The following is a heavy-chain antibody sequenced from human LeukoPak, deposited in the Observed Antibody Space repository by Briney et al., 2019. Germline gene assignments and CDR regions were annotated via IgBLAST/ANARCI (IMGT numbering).Heavy chain of an antibody. CDR1: GFTFSTYS. J-gene: IGHJ4*02. D-gene: IGHD3-10*01. CDR3: ADGPYGSGSLY. CDR2: ISSSSSII. V-gene: IGHV3-48*04. Sequence: GGSLRLSCAASGFTFSTYSMNWVRQAPGKGLEWVSYISSSSSIINYAESVRGRFTISRDNAKNLLYLQMNSLRAEDTAVYYCADGPYGSGSLYWGQGTLVTVSS.